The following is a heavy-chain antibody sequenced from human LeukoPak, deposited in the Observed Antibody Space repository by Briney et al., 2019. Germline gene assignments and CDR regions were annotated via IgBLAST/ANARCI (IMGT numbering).Heavy chain of an antibody. CDR3: ARVGDYSNPYSYWYFDL. CDR2: IYYSGST. Sequence: SETLSLTCTVSGGSISSYYWSWIRQPPGKGLEWIGYIYYSGSTNYNPSLKSRVTISVDTSKNQFSLKLSSVTAADTAVYYCARVGDYSNPYSYWYFDLWGRGTLVTVSS. CDR1: GGSISSYY. V-gene: IGHV4-59*01. D-gene: IGHD4-11*01. J-gene: IGHJ2*01.